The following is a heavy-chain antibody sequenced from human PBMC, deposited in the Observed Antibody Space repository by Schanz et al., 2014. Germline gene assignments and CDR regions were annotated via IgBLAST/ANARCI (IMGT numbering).Heavy chain of an antibody. V-gene: IGHV1-2*06. CDR3: ARDGHSSKWNSYYYYGMDV. J-gene: IGHJ6*02. Sequence: QAQLVHSGAEVKKPGSSMKVSCKASGGTFSTYPINWLRQAPGQGLEWMGRINPNSGDTNYAQKFQGRITMTRDTSTSTAYMELSRLRTDDTAIYYCARDGHSSKWNSYYYYGMDVWGQGTTVTVSS. D-gene: IGHD6-13*01. CDR1: GGTFSTYP. CDR2: INPNSGDT.